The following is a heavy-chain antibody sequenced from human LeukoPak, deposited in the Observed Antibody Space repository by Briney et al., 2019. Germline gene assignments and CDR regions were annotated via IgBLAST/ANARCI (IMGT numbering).Heavy chain of an antibody. J-gene: IGHJ3*02. CDR3: AKGRSSWYAFDI. CDR2: ISSSSSYI. D-gene: IGHD6-13*01. V-gene: IGHV3-21*01. Sequence: GGSLRLSCAASGFTFSSYSMNWVRQAPGKGLEWVSSISSSSSYIYYADSVKGRFTISRDNAKNSLYLQMNSLRAEDTAVYYCAKGRSSWYAFDIWGQGTMVTVSS. CDR1: GFTFSSYS.